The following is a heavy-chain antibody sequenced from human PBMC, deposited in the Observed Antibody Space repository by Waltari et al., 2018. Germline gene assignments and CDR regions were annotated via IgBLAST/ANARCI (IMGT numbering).Heavy chain of an antibody. V-gene: IGHV4-61*09. CDR1: GGSISSGSYY. Sequence: QVQLQESGPGLVKPSQTLSLTCTVSGGSISSGSYYWSWIRQPAGKGLEWIGYIYTSGSTNYNPSLKSRVTISVDTSKNQFSLKLSSVTAADTAVYYCAREKPAATVTPGNYFDYWGQGTLVTVSS. D-gene: IGHD4-17*01. J-gene: IGHJ4*02. CDR2: IYTSGST. CDR3: AREKPAATVTPGNYFDY.